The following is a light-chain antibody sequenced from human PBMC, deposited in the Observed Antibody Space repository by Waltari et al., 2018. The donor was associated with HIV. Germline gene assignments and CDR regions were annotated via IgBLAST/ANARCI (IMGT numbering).Light chain of an antibody. CDR3: GSYTATNSMM. CDR1: TSDADSFDY. J-gene: IGLJ3*02. CDR2: EVS. Sequence: QSALTQPAYVSGSPGQSITISCTGPTSDADSFDYVSWYQQHPGKVPTLIIYEVSFRASGVSNRFSASKSGNTTSLTISGPQAEDEAVYYCGSYTATNSMMFGGGTKLTVL. V-gene: IGLV2-14*01.